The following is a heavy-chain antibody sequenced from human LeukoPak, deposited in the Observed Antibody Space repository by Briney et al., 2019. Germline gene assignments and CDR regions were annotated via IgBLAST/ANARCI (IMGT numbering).Heavy chain of an antibody. CDR1: GYTFTDYY. V-gene: IGHV1-2*06. J-gene: IGHJ4*02. CDR3: AREGYSSGSHYTFDY. CDR2: VNPYNGDT. D-gene: IGHD3-10*01. Sequence: ASVKVSCKASGYTFTDYYMHWVRQAPGQGLEWMGRVNPYNGDTSCTQKFQGRVTVTRDTSISAAYMELSRLRSDDTAVYYCAREGYSSGSHYTFDYWGQGTLVTVSS.